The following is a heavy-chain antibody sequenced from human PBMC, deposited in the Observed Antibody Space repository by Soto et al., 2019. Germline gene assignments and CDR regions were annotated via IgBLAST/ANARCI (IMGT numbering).Heavy chain of an antibody. Sequence: SQTLSLTCAISGDSVSSNGAAWHWIRQSPSRGLEWLGRTYYRSKWCNDYAVSVRSRISIDPDTSKNQFSLRLESLTPDDTAVYYCASIAMAGTPVWGQGTLVTVSS. D-gene: IGHD6-19*01. CDR3: ASIAMAGTPV. CDR2: TYYRSKWCN. J-gene: IGHJ4*02. V-gene: IGHV6-1*01. CDR1: GDSVSSNGAA.